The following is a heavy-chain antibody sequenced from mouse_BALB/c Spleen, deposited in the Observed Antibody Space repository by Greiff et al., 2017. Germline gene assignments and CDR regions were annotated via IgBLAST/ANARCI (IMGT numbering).Heavy chain of an antibody. CDR2: IWAGGST. V-gene: IGHV2-9*02. J-gene: IGHJ3*01. CDR3: ARSLRGPFAY. CDR1: GFSLTSYG. D-gene: IGHD6-1*01. Sequence: VQRVESGPGLVAPSQSLSITCTVSGFSLTSYGVHWVRQPPGKGLEWLGVIWAGGSTNYNSALMSRLSISKDNSKSQVFFKMNSLQANDTAIYYCARSLRGPFAYWGQGTLVTVSA.